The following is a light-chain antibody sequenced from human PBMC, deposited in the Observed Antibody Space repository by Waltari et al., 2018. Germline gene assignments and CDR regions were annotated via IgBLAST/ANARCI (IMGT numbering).Light chain of an antibody. V-gene: IGLV1-40*01. Sequence: QSVLTQPPSVSGAPGQRVTLSCTGSNSNLGAGYEGPWYQQLPGTAPKLLIYGNNNRPSGVPDRFSGSTSGTSASLVISDLQADDEADYHCQSYDFTLNGRGVFGGGTKLTVL. CDR3: QSYDFTLNGRGV. J-gene: IGLJ3*02. CDR1: NSNLGAGYE. CDR2: GNN.